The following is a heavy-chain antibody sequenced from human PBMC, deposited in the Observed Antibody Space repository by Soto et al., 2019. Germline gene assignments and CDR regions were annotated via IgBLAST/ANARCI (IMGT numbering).Heavy chain of an antibody. D-gene: IGHD2-8*01. J-gene: IGHJ6*02. CDR3: TKEVYGMGYYYYGMDV. CDR2: ITWNSASI. V-gene: IGHV3-9*01. CDR1: GFIFGDFA. Sequence: EVQLMESGGGLVQPGRSLRLSCVASGFIFGDFAMHWVRQAPGKGLEWVSSITWNSASIAYADSVKGRFTISRDNAKNSLYLQMNNLRPEDAALYYCTKEVYGMGYYYYGMDVWGQGTTVIVSS.